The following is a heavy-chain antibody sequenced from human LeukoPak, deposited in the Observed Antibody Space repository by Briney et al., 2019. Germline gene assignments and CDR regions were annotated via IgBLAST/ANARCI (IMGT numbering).Heavy chain of an antibody. CDR3: ARYKLYYYMDV. J-gene: IGHJ6*03. CDR1: GYTFTSYA. CDR2: INPNSGGT. Sequence: GASVKVSCKASGYTFTSYAMNWVRQAPGQGLEWMGWINPNSGGTNYAQKFQGRVTMTRDTSISTAYMELSRLRSDDTAVYYCARYKLYYYMDVWGKGTTVTVSS. V-gene: IGHV1-2*02. D-gene: IGHD1-14*01.